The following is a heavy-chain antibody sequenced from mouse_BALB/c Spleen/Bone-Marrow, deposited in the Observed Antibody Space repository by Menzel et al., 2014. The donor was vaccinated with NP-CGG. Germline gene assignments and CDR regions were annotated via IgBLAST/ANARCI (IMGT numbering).Heavy chain of an antibody. CDR2: INPSNGGT. CDR3: TTLGRFAY. V-gene: IGHV1S16*01. J-gene: IGHJ3*01. Sequence: QVQLQQSGAELVKPGASVKLSCKASGYTFTNYYMYWVKQRPGQDLEWIGEINPSNGGTNFNEKFKSKATLTVDKSSSTAYMQLSSLASDDSAVYYCTTLGRFAYWGQGTLVTVSA. D-gene: IGHD2-10*02. CDR1: GYTFTNYY.